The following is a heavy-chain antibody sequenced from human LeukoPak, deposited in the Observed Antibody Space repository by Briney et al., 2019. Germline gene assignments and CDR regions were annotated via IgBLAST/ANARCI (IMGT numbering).Heavy chain of an antibody. CDR3: ARGEVPATVEV. CDR1: GGSISSYY. D-gene: IGHD2-2*01. J-gene: IGHJ4*02. V-gene: IGHV4-4*07. CDR2: IHTSGST. Sequence: SETLSLTCTVSGGSISSYYWSWIRQPAGKGLEWIGRIHTSGSTNYNPSLKSRVTMSVDTSKNQFSLKLSSVTAADTAVYYSARGEVPATVEVWGQGTLVTVSS.